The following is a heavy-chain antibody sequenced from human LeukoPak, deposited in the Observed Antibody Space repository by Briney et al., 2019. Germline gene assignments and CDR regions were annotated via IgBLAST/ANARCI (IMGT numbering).Heavy chain of an antibody. CDR2: IIPIFGTA. CDR1: GGTFSSYA. CDR3: ARVMGSRPYLKQQLAY. Sequence: ASVKVSCKASGGTFSSYAISWVRQAPGQGLEWMGGIIPIFGTANYAQKFQGRVTMTRNTSISTAYMELSSLRSEDTAVYYCARVMGSRPYLKQQLAYWGQGTLVTVSS. V-gene: IGHV1-69*05. D-gene: IGHD6-13*01. J-gene: IGHJ4*02.